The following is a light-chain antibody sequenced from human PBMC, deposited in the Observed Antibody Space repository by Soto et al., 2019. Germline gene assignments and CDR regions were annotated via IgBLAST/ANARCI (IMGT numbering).Light chain of an antibody. J-gene: IGKJ5*01. V-gene: IGKV1-33*01. Sequence: DIQMTQSPSSLSSSVGDIFTITCRASQDITNYLNWYQQKPGKAPRLLLYDASSLETGVPSRFSGSGSGTDFTFTISSLQPEDIATYYCQHYDHLPITFGQGTRLEIK. CDR3: QHYDHLPIT. CDR1: QDITNY. CDR2: DAS.